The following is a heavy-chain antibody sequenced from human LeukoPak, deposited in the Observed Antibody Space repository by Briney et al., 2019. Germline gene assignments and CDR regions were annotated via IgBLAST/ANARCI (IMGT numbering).Heavy chain of an antibody. CDR1: GGSISSSSYY. V-gene: IGHV4-39*01. J-gene: IGHJ5*02. D-gene: IGHD3-22*01. Sequence: SETLSLTCTVSGGSISSSSYYWGWIRQPPGKGLEWIGSIYYSGSTYNNPSLKSRVTISVDTSKNQFSLKLSSVTAADTAVYYCARREYYYDSSGVSPFDPWGQGTLVTVSS. CDR2: IYYSGST. CDR3: ARREYYYDSSGVSPFDP.